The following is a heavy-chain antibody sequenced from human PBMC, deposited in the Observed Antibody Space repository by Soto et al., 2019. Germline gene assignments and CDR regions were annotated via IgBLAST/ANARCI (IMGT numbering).Heavy chain of an antibody. Sequence: PGGSLRLSCAASGFTFSSYSMNWVSQAPGKGLEWVSSISSSSSYIYYADSVKGRFTISRDNAKNSLYLQMNSLRAEDTAVYYCARPDSGYDAATFDYWGQGTLVTVS. V-gene: IGHV3-21*01. CDR2: ISSSSSYI. D-gene: IGHD5-12*01. J-gene: IGHJ4*02. CDR3: ARPDSGYDAATFDY. CDR1: GFTFSSYS.